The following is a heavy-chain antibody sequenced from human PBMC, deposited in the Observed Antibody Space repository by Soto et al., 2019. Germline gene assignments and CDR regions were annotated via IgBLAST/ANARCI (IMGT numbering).Heavy chain of an antibody. Sequence: GGSLRLSCAASGFTFSSYGMHWVRQAPGKGLEWVAVISYDGSNKYYADSVKGRFTISRDNSKNTLYLQMNSLRAEDTAVYYSATLDYDILTGYYTSYDAFDIWGQGTMVTVSS. CDR1: GFTFSSYG. D-gene: IGHD3-9*01. V-gene: IGHV3-30*03. J-gene: IGHJ3*02. CDR3: ATLDYDILTGYYTSYDAFDI. CDR2: ISYDGSNK.